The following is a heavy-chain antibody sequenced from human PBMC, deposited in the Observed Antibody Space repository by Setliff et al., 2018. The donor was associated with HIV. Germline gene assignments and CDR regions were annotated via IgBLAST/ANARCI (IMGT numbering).Heavy chain of an antibody. D-gene: IGHD2-8*01. CDR1: GFLFSRYA. V-gene: IGHV3-23*01. Sequence: GGSLRLSCAASGFLFSRYAMSWVRQAPGKGLEWVSTISGGGGSTYDAESVKGRFTVSRDNSKNTLYLQMNSLRAEDTAVYYCARVLLRTNAVYGVVSNRFDPWGQGTLVTVSS. CDR2: ISGGGGST. J-gene: IGHJ5*02. CDR3: ARVLLRTNAVYGVVSNRFDP.